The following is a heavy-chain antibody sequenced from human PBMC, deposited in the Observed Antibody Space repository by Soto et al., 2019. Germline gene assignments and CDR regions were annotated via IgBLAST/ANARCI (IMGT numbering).Heavy chain of an antibody. Sequence: QVPLVESGGGVVQPGRSLRLSCAASGFPFSSYDIYWVRQAPGKGLEWVAVISYDGSNKYYADSVKGRFTISRDNSENTLYLQMNSLRAEDTAVYYCARDYGDYPRHGMDVWGQGTTVTVSS. D-gene: IGHD4-17*01. J-gene: IGHJ6*02. V-gene: IGHV3-30-3*01. CDR1: GFPFSSYD. CDR3: ARDYGDYPRHGMDV. CDR2: ISYDGSNK.